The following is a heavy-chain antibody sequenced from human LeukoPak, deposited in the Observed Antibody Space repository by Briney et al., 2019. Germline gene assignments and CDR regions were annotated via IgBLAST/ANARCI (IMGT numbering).Heavy chain of an antibody. V-gene: IGHV3-48*03. CDR2: ISERGNTI. D-gene: IGHD5-18*01. CDR1: GFRFNNYE. CDR3: ARGGQLWLKYFFDY. J-gene: IGHJ4*02. Sequence: GGSLRLSCEASGFRFNNYEMNWVRQAPGKGPEWIAYISERGNTIYYTDSVKGRFTISRDNAKKTLFLQMDSLTAQDTALYYCARGGQLWLKYFFDYWGQGTLVAVSS.